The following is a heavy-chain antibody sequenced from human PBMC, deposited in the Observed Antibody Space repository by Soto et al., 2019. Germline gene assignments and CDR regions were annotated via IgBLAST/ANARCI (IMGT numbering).Heavy chain of an antibody. CDR1: GFAFSGSA. Sequence: QVQLVESGGGVVQPGRSLRLSCAASGFAFSGSALHWVRQAPGKGLEWVADISYDGGNKYYTDSVEGRFTISRDNSENTLFLQMNSLRAEDTAVYYCARDRVRNWNYVGWFFDLWGRGTLVTVSS. V-gene: IGHV3-30-3*01. D-gene: IGHD1-7*01. J-gene: IGHJ2*01. CDR3: ARDRVRNWNYVGWFFDL. CDR2: ISYDGGNK.